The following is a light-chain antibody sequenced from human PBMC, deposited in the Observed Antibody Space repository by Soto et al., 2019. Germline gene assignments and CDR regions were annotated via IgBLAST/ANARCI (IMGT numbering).Light chain of an antibody. V-gene: IGLV2-14*03. CDR3: SSYTSVNLYV. J-gene: IGLJ1*01. CDR2: DVS. Sequence: QSALTQPASVSGPPGQSISISCTGTRSDVGGYKHVSWYQQHPGKVPRLIIFDVSSRPSGVSHRFSGSKSGDTASLTISGLQAEDEADYYCSSYTSVNLYVFGTGTKVTVL. CDR1: RSDVGGYKH.